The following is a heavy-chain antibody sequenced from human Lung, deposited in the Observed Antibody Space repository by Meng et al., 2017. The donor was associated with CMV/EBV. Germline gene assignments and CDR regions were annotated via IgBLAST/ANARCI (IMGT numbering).Heavy chain of an antibody. V-gene: IGHV3-23*01. J-gene: IGHJ5*02. Sequence: GESXKISCVASGLTFSSHPMTWVRQAPGKGLEWVSSISGSGGSTYSADSVQGRFTISRDNSKKTLYLQMSALRDEDTALYYCARGGPVAGKNWFDRWGQGTLVTVSS. CDR2: ISGSGGST. D-gene: IGHD6-19*01. CDR3: ARGGPVAGKNWFDR. CDR1: GLTFSSHP.